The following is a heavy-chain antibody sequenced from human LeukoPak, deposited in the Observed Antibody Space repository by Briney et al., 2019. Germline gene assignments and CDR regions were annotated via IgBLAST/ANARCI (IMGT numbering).Heavy chain of an antibody. Sequence: GGSLRLSCAASGFTFSSHAMSWVRQAPGKGLEWVSSIRGSGGSSYYADSVKGRFAISRDNSKNTLYLQMNSLRAEDTAVYYCAKAYCSSTSCYYYFDYWGQGTLVTVSS. D-gene: IGHD2-2*01. CDR3: AKAYCSSTSCYYYFDY. J-gene: IGHJ4*02. V-gene: IGHV3-23*01. CDR1: GFTFSSHA. CDR2: IRGSGGSS.